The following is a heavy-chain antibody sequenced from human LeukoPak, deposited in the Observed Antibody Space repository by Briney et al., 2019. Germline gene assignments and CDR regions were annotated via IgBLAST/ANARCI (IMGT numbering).Heavy chain of an antibody. Sequence: GGSPRLSCAASGFTFSSYGMHWVRQAPGKGLEWVAFIRYDGSNKYYADSVKGRFTISRDNSKNTLYLQMNSLRAEDTAVYYCYTYYYGSGSYYDYWGQGTLVTVSS. CDR3: YTYYYGSGSYYDY. J-gene: IGHJ4*02. V-gene: IGHV3-30*02. CDR2: IRYDGSNK. D-gene: IGHD3-10*01. CDR1: GFTFSSYG.